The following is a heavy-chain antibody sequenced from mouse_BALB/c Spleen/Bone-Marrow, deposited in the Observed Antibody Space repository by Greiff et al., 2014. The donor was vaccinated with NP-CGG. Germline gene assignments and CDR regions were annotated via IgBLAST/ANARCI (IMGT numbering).Heavy chain of an antibody. CDR1: GYTFTSYW. Sequence: QVQLQQSGAELVKPGASVKLSCKTSGYTFTSYWIQWVKQRPGQGLGWIGEIFPGTGTTYYNEKFKDKATLTIDTSSSTAYMQLSSLTSEDSAVYFCARKGISTVIATACYFDYWGQGSTLTVSS. CDR2: IFPGTGTT. CDR3: ARKGISTVIATACYFDY. J-gene: IGHJ2*01. D-gene: IGHD2-4*01. V-gene: IGHV1S132*01.